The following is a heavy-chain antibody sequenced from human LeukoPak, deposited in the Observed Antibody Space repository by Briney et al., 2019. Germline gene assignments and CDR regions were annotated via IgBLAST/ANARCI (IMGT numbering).Heavy chain of an antibody. J-gene: IGHJ4*02. D-gene: IGHD5-12*01. CDR1: GYTFTDYY. CDR3: ARGFSGYFWF. V-gene: IGHV1-2*02. CDR2: INPNSGGT. Sequence: EASVRVSCKASGYTFTDYYIHWLRQAPGQGLEWMGWINPNSGGTNYAQNFQGRVTMTRDTSISTAYMELSSLRSDDTAVYYCARGFSGYFWFWGQGTLVTVSS.